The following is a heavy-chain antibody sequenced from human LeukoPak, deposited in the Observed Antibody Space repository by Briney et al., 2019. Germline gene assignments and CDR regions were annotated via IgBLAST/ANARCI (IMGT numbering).Heavy chain of an antibody. D-gene: IGHD2-2*01. CDR2: INHSGST. CDR1: GGSFSGYD. CDR3: ARVPLGYCSSTSCYGWFDP. J-gene: IGHJ5*02. Sequence: SETLSLTCAVYGGSFSGYDWSWIRQPPGKGLEWIGEINHSGSTNYNPSLKSRVTISIDTSKNQFSLKLSSVTAADTAVYYCARVPLGYCSSTSCYGWFDPWGRGTLVTVSS. V-gene: IGHV4-34*01.